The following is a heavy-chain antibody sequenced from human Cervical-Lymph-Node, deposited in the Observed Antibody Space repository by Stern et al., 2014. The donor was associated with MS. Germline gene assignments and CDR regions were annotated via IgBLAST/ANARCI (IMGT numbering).Heavy chain of an antibody. D-gene: IGHD3-10*01. CDR2: ISEYNGNT. V-gene: IGHV1-18*01. J-gene: IGHJ6*02. CDR3: ARDEKTMVRRWGYTYYGMDV. Sequence: QVQLVQSGAEVKKPGASVKVSCKASGYTFISYAISWVRQAPGQGLEWMGWISEYNGNTKYAQNFQGRVTMTIDTSTSIAYMELRSLRSDDTAVYYCARDEKTMVRRWGYTYYGMDVWGQGTTVTVSS. CDR1: GYTFISYA.